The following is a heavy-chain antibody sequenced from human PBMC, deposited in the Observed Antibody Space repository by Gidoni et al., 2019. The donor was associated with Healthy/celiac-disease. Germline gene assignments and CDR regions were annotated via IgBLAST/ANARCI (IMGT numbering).Heavy chain of an antibody. Sequence: EVQLVESGGGLVKPGGSLRRSGPASGFPFSTHSMNWVRQGPGKGLEWVSSISSSSSYIYYADSVKGRFTISRDNAKNSLYLQMNSLRAEDTAVYYCARVSSVVREYQLLLGWFDPWGQGTLVTVSS. V-gene: IGHV3-21*01. CDR2: ISSSSSYI. CDR1: GFPFSTHS. J-gene: IGHJ5*02. CDR3: ARVSSVVREYQLLLGWFDP. D-gene: IGHD2-2*01.